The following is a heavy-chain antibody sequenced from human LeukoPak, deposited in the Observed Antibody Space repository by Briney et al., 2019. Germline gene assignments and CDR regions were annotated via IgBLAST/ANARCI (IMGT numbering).Heavy chain of an antibody. CDR1: GFSFSNYG. Sequence: PGGSLRLSCAASGFSFSNYGLNWVRQAPGKGLEWVSVISASDGGKYYADSVKGRFTISRDNSKNTVYLQMNSLRAEDTAVYYCAKDVWPYYDILTGYQYQDHWGRGTLVTVSS. CDR3: AKDVWPYYDILTGYQYQDH. V-gene: IGHV3-23*01. CDR2: ISASDGGK. D-gene: IGHD3-9*01. J-gene: IGHJ4*02.